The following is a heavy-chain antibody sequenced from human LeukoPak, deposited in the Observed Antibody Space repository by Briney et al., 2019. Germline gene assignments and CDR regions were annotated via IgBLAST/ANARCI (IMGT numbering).Heavy chain of an antibody. V-gene: IGHV1-18*01. CDR2: INAYNGNT. CDR3: ARWEAGPGWFDP. D-gene: IGHD1-26*01. CDR1: GYTFTSYI. J-gene: IGHJ5*02. Sequence: ASVKVSCKASGYTFTSYIISWVRQAPGQGLEWMGWINAYNGNTDYAQRVQGRVTMTTDTSTSTAYMELSRLRSDDTAVYYCARWEAGPGWFDPWGQGTLVTVSS.